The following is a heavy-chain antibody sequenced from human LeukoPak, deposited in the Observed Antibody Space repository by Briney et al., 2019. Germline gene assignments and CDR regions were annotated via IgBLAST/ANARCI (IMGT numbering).Heavy chain of an antibody. V-gene: IGHV1-18*01. CDR2: ISAYNGNT. CDR3: ARERGSSWSLNPLYYYYYGMDV. D-gene: IGHD6-13*01. Sequence: ASLKVSCKASGYTLTSYGISWVRQAPGQGLEWMGWISAYNGNTNYAQKLQGRVTMTTDTSTSTAYMELRSLRSDDTAVYYCARERGSSWSLNPLYYYYYGMDVWGQGTTVTVSS. CDR1: GYTLTSYG. J-gene: IGHJ6*02.